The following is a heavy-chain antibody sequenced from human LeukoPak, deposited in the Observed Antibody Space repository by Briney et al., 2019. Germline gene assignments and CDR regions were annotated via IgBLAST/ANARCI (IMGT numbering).Heavy chain of an antibody. CDR1: GFTFSGYS. V-gene: IGHV3-21*01. CDR2: IRTSSGYI. J-gene: IGHJ4*02. D-gene: IGHD4-17*01. Sequence: GGSLRLSCAASGFTFSGYSMNWVRQAPGKGLEWVSSIRTSSGYIYYADSVQGRFTISRDNAKNSLYLQMNSLRAEDTAMYYCARNRGDPSYFDYWGQGILVTVSS. CDR3: ARNRGDPSYFDY.